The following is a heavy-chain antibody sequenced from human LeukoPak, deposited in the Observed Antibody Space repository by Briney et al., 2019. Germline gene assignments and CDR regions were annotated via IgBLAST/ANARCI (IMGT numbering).Heavy chain of an antibody. D-gene: IGHD1-7*01. CDR2: INPNSGGT. V-gene: IGHV1-2*06. CDR1: GYTFTGYY. Sequence: ASVKVSCKASGYTFTGYYMHWVRQAPGQGLEWMGRINPNSGGTNYAQKFQGRVTMTRDTSISIAYMELSRLRSDDTAVYYCARSARAMYNWNYRHLGYWGQGTLVTVSS. J-gene: IGHJ4*02. CDR3: ARSARAMYNWNYRHLGY.